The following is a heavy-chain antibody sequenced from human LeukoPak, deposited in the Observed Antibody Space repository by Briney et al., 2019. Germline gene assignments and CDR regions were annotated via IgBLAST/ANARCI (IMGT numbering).Heavy chain of an antibody. CDR3: ARIRITYSGVSSFGY. J-gene: IGHJ4*02. V-gene: IGHV3-48*04. Sequence: GGSLRLSCAASGFTFSSYSMNWVRQAPGKGLEWVSYISSSSSTIYYADSVKGRFTISRDNAKNSLYLQMNSLRAEDTAVYYCARIRITYSGVSSFGYWGQGTLVIVSS. D-gene: IGHD6-19*01. CDR2: ISSSSSTI. CDR1: GFTFSSYS.